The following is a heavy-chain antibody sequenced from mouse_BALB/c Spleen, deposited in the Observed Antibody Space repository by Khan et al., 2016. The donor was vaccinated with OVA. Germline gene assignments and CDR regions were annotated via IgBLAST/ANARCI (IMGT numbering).Heavy chain of an antibody. CDR1: GFTFSSYA. V-gene: IGHV5-6-5*01. D-gene: IGHD1-1*01. Sequence: EVELVESGGGLVMPGGSLKLSCAASGFTFSSYAMSWVRQTPEKRLEWVASISSGGTTYFPDSVRGRFTISRDNGRNILYLQMSSLRSEDTAMYYCAREVYGSNYAWSAYWGQGTLVTVSA. CDR3: AREVYGSNYAWSAY. CDR2: ISSGGTT. J-gene: IGHJ3*01.